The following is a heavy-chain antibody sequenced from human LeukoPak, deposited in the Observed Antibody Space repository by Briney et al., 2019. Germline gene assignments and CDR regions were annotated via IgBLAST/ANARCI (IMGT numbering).Heavy chain of an antibody. J-gene: IGHJ4*02. CDR2: INHSGST. D-gene: IGHD5-18*01. Sequence: SETLSLTCAVYGGSFSGYYWSWIRQPPGKGLEWIGEINHSGSTNYNPSLKSRVTISVDTSKNQFSLKLSSVTAADTAVCYCARFPRYSYGYSLFDYWGQGTLVTASS. CDR1: GGSFSGYY. V-gene: IGHV4-34*01. CDR3: ARFPRYSYGYSLFDY.